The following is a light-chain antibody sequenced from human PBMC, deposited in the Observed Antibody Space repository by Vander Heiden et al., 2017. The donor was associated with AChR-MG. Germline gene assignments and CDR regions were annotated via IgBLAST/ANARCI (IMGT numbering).Light chain of an antibody. CDR3: QHYDTTPYT. J-gene: IGKJ2*01. V-gene: IGKV1-5*03. CDR2: KAS. Sequence: DIQMTQSPSTLSTSVGDRVTITCRASHSISSWLAWYQQKPGKAPKLLIYKASSLESGVPSRFSGSGSGTEFTLTISSLQPDDFGTYYCQHYDTTPYTFGQGTKLDIK. CDR1: HSISSW.